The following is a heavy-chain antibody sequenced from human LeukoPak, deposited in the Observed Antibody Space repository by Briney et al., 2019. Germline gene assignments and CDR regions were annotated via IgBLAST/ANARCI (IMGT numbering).Heavy chain of an antibody. D-gene: IGHD2-2*01. J-gene: IGHJ3*02. Sequence: SETLSLTCTVSGSISSYYWSWIRQPPGQGLEWIGYIYTSGSTNYTPSLKSRVTISVDTSKNQFSLDLSSVTAADTAVYYCARQKCTSSSCLTKNAFDIWGQGTMVTVSS. CDR1: GSISSYY. CDR3: ARQKCTSSSCLTKNAFDI. CDR2: IYTSGST. V-gene: IGHV4-4*09.